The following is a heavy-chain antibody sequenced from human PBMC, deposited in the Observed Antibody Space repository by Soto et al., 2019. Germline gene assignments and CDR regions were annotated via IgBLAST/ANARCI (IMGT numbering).Heavy chain of an antibody. V-gene: IGHV5-51*01. Sequence: GQSRKIAWNGSGDILTSYWIGWVRQMPGKGRGWVGIIYPGDADARYSPSCEGQVTLSADKSMNTAYLQWSSLKASDTAMYYCASHGVLFAYWAQGTLVPVSS. D-gene: IGHD2-21*01. J-gene: IGHJ1*01. CDR1: GDILTSYW. CDR3: ASHGVLFAY. CDR2: IYPGDADA.